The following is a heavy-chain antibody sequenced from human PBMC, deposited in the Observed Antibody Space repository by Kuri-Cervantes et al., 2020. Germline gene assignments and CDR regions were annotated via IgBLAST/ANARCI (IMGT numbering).Heavy chain of an antibody. CDR1: GYTFTSYY. D-gene: IGHD3-22*01. CDR3: ARDGDSSGYYASFDY. Sequence: ASVKVSCKASGYTFTSYYMHWVRQAPGQGLEWMGIINPSGGSTNYAQKFQGRVTMTRDTSTSTVYMELSSLRSEDTAVYYCARDGDSSGYYASFDYWGQGTLVTVSS. J-gene: IGHJ4*02. V-gene: IGHV1-46*01. CDR2: INPSGGST.